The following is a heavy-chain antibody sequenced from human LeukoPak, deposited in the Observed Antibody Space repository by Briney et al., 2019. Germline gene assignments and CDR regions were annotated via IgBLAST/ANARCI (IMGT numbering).Heavy chain of an antibody. D-gene: IGHD3-3*01. CDR3: ARGYYDFWSGYHLTRPYYFDY. V-gene: IGHV4-39*01. CDR1: GGSISSSSYY. Sequence: SETLSLTCTVSGGSISSSSYYWGWIRQPPGKGLEWIGSIYYSGSTYYNPSLKSRVTISVDTSKNQFSLKLSSVTAADTAVYYCARGYYDFWSGYHLTRPYYFDYWGQGTLVTVSS. CDR2: IYYSGST. J-gene: IGHJ4*02.